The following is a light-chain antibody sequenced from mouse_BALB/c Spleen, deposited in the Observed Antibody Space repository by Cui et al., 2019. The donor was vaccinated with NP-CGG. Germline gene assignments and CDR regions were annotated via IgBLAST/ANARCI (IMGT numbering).Light chain of an antibody. CDR1: TGAVTTSNY. CDR2: GTN. J-gene: IGLJ1*01. Sequence: QAVVTQASALTTSPDETVTLTGRSSTGAVTTSNYANWVQEEPDHLFTGLIGGTNNRAPGVPARFSGSLIGDKAALTITGAQTEDEAIYFCALWYSNHWVFGGGTKLTVL. V-gene: IGLV1*01. CDR3: ALWYSNHWV.